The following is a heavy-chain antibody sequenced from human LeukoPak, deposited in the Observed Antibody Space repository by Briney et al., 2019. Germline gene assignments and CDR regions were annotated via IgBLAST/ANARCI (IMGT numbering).Heavy chain of an antibody. J-gene: IGHJ4*02. D-gene: IGHD3-9*01. CDR1: EFPFINAR. V-gene: IGHV3-15*01. CDR3: TTDLAYYDILTGYFRIDY. Sequence: PGDSLRLSCAASEFPFINARMTWVRQAPGKGLEWVGRIKSNTDGGTTDYAAPVKGRFIISRDDSKNTLYLQMNSLKTEDTAVYYCTTDLAYYDILTGYFRIDYWGQGTLVTVSS. CDR2: IKSNTDGGTT.